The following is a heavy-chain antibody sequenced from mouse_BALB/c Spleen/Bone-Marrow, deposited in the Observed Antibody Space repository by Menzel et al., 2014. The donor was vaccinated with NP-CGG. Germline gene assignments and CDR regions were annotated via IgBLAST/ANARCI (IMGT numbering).Heavy chain of an antibody. CDR1: GYTFTSCH. D-gene: IGHD2-1*01. V-gene: IGHV1S56*01. CDR2: IYPGDGST. CDR3: ARPDGNYESYFDY. J-gene: IGHJ2*01. Sequence: QVQLQQPGPELVKPGASVKMSCKASGYTFTSCHIHWVKQSPGQGLEWIGWIYPGDGSTEYNEKFKGKTTLTADKSSSTAYMLLSSLTSEDSAIYFCARPDGNYESYFDYWGQGTTLTVSS.